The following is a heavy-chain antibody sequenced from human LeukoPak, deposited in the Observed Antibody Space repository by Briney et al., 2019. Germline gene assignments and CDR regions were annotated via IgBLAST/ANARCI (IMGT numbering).Heavy chain of an antibody. J-gene: IGHJ4*02. CDR1: GYRLSYYG. D-gene: IGHD3-22*01. Sequence: GASVKVPCKASGYRLSYYGISWVRQAPGQGLEWMGWINAYTGNTNYAQKLQGRVTMTTDTSTSTAYMELRSLRSDDTAVYYCARAHPEYYDSSGYNPLDFWGQGTLVTVSS. V-gene: IGHV1-18*01. CDR3: ARAHPEYYDSSGYNPLDF. CDR2: INAYTGNT.